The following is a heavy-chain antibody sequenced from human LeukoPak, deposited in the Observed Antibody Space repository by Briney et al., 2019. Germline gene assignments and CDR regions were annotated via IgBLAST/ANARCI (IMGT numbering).Heavy chain of an antibody. D-gene: IGHD5-12*01. CDR2: ISSSGSTI. Sequence: GSLRLSCAASGFTFSSYEMNWVRQAPGKGLEWVSYISSSGSTIYYADFVKGRFTISRDNAKNSLYLQMNSLRAEDTAVYYCARQVATILAWGQGTLVTVSS. V-gene: IGHV3-48*03. CDR3: ARQVATILA. J-gene: IGHJ5*02. CDR1: GFTFSSYE.